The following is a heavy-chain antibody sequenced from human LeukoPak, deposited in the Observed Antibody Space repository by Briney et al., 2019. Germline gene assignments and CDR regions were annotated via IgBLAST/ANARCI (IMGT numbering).Heavy chain of an antibody. CDR3: ARVGYSSGWYDTFDY. CDR1: GGTFSSYA. V-gene: IGHV1-69*01. CDR2: IIPIFGTA. Sequence: SVKVSCKASGGTFSSYAISWVRQAPGQGLEWMGGIIPIFGTANYAQKFQGRVTVTADESTSTAYMELSSLRSEDTAVYYCARVGYSSGWYDTFDYWGQGTLVTVSS. D-gene: IGHD6-19*01. J-gene: IGHJ4*02.